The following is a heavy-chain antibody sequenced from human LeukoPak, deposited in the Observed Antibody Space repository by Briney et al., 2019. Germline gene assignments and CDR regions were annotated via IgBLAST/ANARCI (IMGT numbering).Heavy chain of an antibody. CDR3: AKASGSYQGYYFDY. J-gene: IGHJ4*02. D-gene: IGHD1-26*01. CDR1: GFSFSDYT. Sequence: GGSLRLSCVASGFSFSDYTMNWVRQAPGKGLEWVSGISWNSGSIGYADSVKGRFTISRDNAKNSLYLQMNSLRAEDTALYYCAKASGSYQGYYFDYWGQGTLVTVSS. V-gene: IGHV3-9*01. CDR2: ISWNSGSI.